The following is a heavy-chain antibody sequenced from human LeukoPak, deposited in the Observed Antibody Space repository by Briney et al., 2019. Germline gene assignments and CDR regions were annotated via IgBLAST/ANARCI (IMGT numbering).Heavy chain of an antibody. CDR2: IDPNSGGT. J-gene: IGHJ4*02. D-gene: IGHD5-24*01. CDR3: ARGVPAGYKPPGD. Sequence: ASVNVPCKDSGYTFTGNYKHWVLQAPGQKHEWMGRIDPNSGGTNYAQKFQGRVTMTRDTSISTAYMELSRLRSDDTAVYYCARGVPAGYKPPGDWGQGTQVTVSS. V-gene: IGHV1-2*06. CDR1: GYTFTGNY.